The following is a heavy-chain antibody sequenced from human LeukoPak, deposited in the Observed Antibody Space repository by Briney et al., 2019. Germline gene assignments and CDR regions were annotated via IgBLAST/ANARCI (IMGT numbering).Heavy chain of an antibody. CDR1: GFTFSDYA. J-gene: IGHJ4*02. Sequence: PGGSLRLSCAASGFTFSDYAMSWVRQAPGKGLEWVSGISANGRITFYGDSLKGRFNISRDNSKNTLYLQMNSLRAEDTAVYYCAGRGLVYWGQGTLVTVSS. CDR2: ISANGRIT. V-gene: IGHV3-23*01. CDR3: AGRGLVY. D-gene: IGHD3-10*01.